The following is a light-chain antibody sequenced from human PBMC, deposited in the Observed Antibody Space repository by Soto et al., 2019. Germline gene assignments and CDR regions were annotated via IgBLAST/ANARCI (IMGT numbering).Light chain of an antibody. Sequence: DIQMTQSPSTLSASVGDRVTITCRASQSVNIDLAWYQQRPGKAPKLLIYGASSLQSVVPSRFSGSGSGTECPLTISRLQPDDFAPYYCQKYDTYPGTLGQVTKVEFK. J-gene: IGKJ1*01. CDR2: GAS. CDR1: QSVNID. CDR3: QKYDTYPGT. V-gene: IGKV1-5*01.